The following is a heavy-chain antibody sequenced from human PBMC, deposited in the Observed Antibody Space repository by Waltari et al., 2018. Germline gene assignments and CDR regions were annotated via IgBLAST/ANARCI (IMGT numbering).Heavy chain of an antibody. CDR1: GGSISSGSYY. CDR2: IYTSGST. CDR3: ARGAGGAYYYGSGSYYKRGVYMDV. V-gene: IGHV4-61*02. J-gene: IGHJ6*03. D-gene: IGHD3-10*01. Sequence: QVQLQESGPGLVKPSQTLSLTCTVSGGSISSGSYYWSWIRQPAGKGLEGIGRIYTSGSTNYNPTLKSRVTLSVETSKNQFSLKLSSVPAADTAGYYCARGAGGAYYYGSGSYYKRGVYMDVWGKGTTVTVSS.